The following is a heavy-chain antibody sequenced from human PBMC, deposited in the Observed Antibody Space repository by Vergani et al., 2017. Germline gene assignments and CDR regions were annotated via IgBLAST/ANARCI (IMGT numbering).Heavy chain of an antibody. CDR2: INHSGST. CDR3: ARDRDLYCRSTTSCHNWFDP. Sequence: QVQLQHWGAGLLKPSETLSLTCAVYGGSFSGYYWSWIRQPPGKGLEWIGEINHSGSTNYNPSLKSRVTISVDTSKNQFSLRMTSLTAADTAIYYCARDRDLYCRSTTSCHNWFDPWGQGSLVTVSS. D-gene: IGHD2/OR15-2a*01. CDR1: GGSFSGYY. V-gene: IGHV4-34*01. J-gene: IGHJ5*02.